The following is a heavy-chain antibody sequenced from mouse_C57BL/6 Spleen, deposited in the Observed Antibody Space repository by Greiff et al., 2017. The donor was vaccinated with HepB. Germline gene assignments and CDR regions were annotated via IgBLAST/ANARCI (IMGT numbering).Heavy chain of an antibody. J-gene: IGHJ3*01. V-gene: IGHV1-55*01. CDR3: ARTGTLSWFAY. CDR2: IYPGSGST. Sequence: QVHVKQPGAELVKPGASVKMSCKASGYTFTSYWITWVKQRPGQGLEWIGDIYPGSGSTNYNEKFKSKATLTVDTSSSTAYMQLSSLTSEDSAVYYCARTGTLSWFAYWGQGTLVTVSA. CDR1: GYTFTSYW. D-gene: IGHD4-1*01.